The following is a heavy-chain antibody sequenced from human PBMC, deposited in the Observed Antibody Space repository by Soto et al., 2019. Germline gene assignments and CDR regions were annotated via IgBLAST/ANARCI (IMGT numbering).Heavy chain of an antibody. D-gene: IGHD2-2*02. CDR3: ERRCSSTSCYTSDYYYYGMDV. CDR1: GGSISSSSYY. CDR2: IYYSGST. V-gene: IGHV4-39*01. J-gene: IGHJ6*02. Sequence: PSETLSLTCTVSGGSISSSSYYWGWIRQPPGKGLEWIGSIYYSGSTYYNPSLKSRVTISVDTSKNQFSLKLSSVTAADTAVYYCERRCSSTSCYTSDYYYYGMDVWGQGTTVTVSS.